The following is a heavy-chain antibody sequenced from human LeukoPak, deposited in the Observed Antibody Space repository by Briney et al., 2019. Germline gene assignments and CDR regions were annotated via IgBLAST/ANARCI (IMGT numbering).Heavy chain of an antibody. V-gene: IGHV4-4*02. CDR2: IYYSGST. CDR3: ARRGGDFHTGIVFDN. J-gene: IGHJ4*02. CDR1: GFTFTTYW. D-gene: IGHD3-16*01. Sequence: PGGSLRLSCAASGFTFTTYWMTWVRQAPGKGLEWIGNIYYSGSTNYSPSLKSRVTISVDTSKSQFSLRLTSVTAADTAVYYCARRGGDFHTGIVFDNWGQGTLDTVSS.